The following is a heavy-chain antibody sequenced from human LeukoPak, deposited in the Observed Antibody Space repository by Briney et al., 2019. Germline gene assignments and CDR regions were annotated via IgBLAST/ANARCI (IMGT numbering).Heavy chain of an antibody. V-gene: IGHV3-23*01. CDR1: GVTFSTYV. CDR3: ASGPPFLKYFEY. J-gene: IGHJ4*02. D-gene: IGHD3-3*01. Sequence: GGSLRLSCAASGVTFSTYVMNGFRQAPGGGLGWGSTISVGAEYIFYADSVKGRFTISRDDSNNALYLQMHSLRAEDTALYYCASGPPFLKYFEYWGQGTLVTVSS. CDR2: ISVGAEYI.